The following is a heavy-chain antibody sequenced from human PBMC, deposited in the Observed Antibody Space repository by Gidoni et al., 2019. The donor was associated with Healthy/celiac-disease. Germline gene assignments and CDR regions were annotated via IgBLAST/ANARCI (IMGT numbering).Heavy chain of an antibody. CDR2: IAYDGSNK. CDR1: GFTFSSYA. Sequence: QVQLVESGGGVVQPGRSLRLSCAASGFTFSSYAMHWVRQAPGKGLEWVAVIAYDGSNKYYADSVKGRFTISRDNSKNTLYLQMNSLRAEDTAVYYCARLAGGNWVYYYGMDVWGQGTTVTVSS. CDR3: ARLAGGNWVYYYGMDV. J-gene: IGHJ6*02. V-gene: IGHV3-30-3*01. D-gene: IGHD7-27*01.